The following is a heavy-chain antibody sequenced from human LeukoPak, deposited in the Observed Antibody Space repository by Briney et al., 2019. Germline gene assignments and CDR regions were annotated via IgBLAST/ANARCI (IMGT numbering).Heavy chain of an antibody. J-gene: IGHJ4*02. CDR2: ITYDGYYK. D-gene: IGHD3-10*01. V-gene: IGHV3-30*03. CDR1: GFTSTSYG. Sequence: PGTSLRLSCAASGFTSTSYGMHWVRQSPGKGLEWVALITYDGYYKYYSDSVKGRFTISSDTSKNTLYLQMNSLRAEDTAVYYCARDLSPVVRASPMGYWGQGTLVAVSS. CDR3: ARDLSPVVRASPMGY.